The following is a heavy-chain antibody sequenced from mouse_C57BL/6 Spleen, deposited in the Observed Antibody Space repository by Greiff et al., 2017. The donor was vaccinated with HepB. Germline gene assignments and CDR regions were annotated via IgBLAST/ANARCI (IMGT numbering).Heavy chain of an antibody. CDR1: GFTFSSYG. Sequence: EVHLVESGGDLVKPGGSLKLSCAASGFTFSSYGMSWVRQTPDKRLEWVATISSGGSYTYYPDSVKGRFTISRDNAKNTLYLQMSSLKSEDTAMYYCARRPTVVATDYAMDYWGQGTSVTVSS. CDR2: ISSGGSYT. V-gene: IGHV5-6*01. D-gene: IGHD1-1*01. CDR3: ARRPTVVATDYAMDY. J-gene: IGHJ4*01.